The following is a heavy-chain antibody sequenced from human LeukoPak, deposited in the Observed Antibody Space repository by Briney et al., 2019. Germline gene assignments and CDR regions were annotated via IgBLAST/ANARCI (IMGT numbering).Heavy chain of an antibody. Sequence: ASVKVSCKASGYTLTSYYMYWVRQAPGQGLEWMGIINPSGGSTSYAQKFQGRVTMTRDMSTSTVYMELSSLRSEDTAVYYCARAEYGDYLLGAFDIWGQGTMVTVSS. CDR1: GYTLTSYY. CDR3: ARAEYGDYLLGAFDI. J-gene: IGHJ3*02. V-gene: IGHV1-46*01. CDR2: INPSGGST. D-gene: IGHD4-17*01.